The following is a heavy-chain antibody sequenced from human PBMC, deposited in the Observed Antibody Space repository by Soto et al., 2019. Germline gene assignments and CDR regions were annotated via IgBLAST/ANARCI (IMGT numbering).Heavy chain of an antibody. Sequence: PSETLSLTCTVSGGSVSSDYWSWIRQPPGKGLEWIGYIYYSGSTNYNPSLKSRVTISVDTSKNQFSLNLRSVTAADTAVYYCARVYGYFYYYYMDISGKGITVTVSS. CDR2: IYYSGST. CDR1: GGSVSSDY. CDR3: ARVYGYFYYYYMDI. V-gene: IGHV4-59*02. J-gene: IGHJ6*03. D-gene: IGHD3-16*01.